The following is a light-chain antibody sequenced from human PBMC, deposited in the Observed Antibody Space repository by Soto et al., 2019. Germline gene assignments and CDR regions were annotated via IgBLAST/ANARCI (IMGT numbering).Light chain of an antibody. CDR2: DNY. Sequence: QSVLTQPPSVSAAPGQKVTISCSGSGSNIGKNSVSWYQQLPGTAPKLLIYDNYKRPSGIPDRFSGSRSGTSATLGITGLQTGDEADYYCGTWDSSVRAGAFGTGTKVTVL. V-gene: IGLV1-51*01. CDR1: GSNIGKNS. J-gene: IGLJ1*01. CDR3: GTWDSSVRAGA.